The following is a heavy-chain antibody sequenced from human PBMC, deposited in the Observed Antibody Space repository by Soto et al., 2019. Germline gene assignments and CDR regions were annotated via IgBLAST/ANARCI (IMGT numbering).Heavy chain of an antibody. Sequence: EVQWLESGGDLVQPGGSLRLACAASGFTFDHYGIAWVRQAPGKGLEWVSVITRSGGSTYYTDSVKGRFTISRDNSKNVVDLQTDSLIAVDTAIYYCARAIVGVMSYHFYSWGQGALVTVSS. V-gene: IGHV3-23*01. CDR1: GFTFDHYG. J-gene: IGHJ4*02. D-gene: IGHD3-16*01. CDR2: ITRSGGST. CDR3: ARAIVGVMSYHFYS.